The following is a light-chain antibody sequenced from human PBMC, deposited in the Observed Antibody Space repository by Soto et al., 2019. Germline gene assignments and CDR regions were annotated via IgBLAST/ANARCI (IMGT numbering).Light chain of an antibody. Sequence: EIVMTQSPGTLSLSPGERATLSCRASQSVRSSYLAWYPQRPGQAPRLLISGTSSRATGIPDRFSGSGSGTDFTLTISRLEPEDFAVYYCQQYGSSPSITFGQGTRLEIK. J-gene: IGKJ5*01. CDR3: QQYGSSPSIT. CDR2: GTS. CDR1: QSVRSSY. V-gene: IGKV3-20*01.